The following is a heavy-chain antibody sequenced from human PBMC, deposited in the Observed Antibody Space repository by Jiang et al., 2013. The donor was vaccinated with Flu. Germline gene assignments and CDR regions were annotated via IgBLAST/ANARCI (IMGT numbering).Heavy chain of an antibody. J-gene: IGHJ1*01. Sequence: SGAEVKKPGASVKVSCKASGYSFTDYFMHWVRQAPGQGPEWMGWINPNSGGTKTAQKFQGRVIMTRDTSISTAYMELSRLTSDDTAFYYCARVQGVKGFTVFGYWGQGSPGHRLL. CDR1: GYSFTDYF. V-gene: IGHV1-2*02. D-gene: IGHD3-3*01. CDR3: ARVQGVKGFTVFGY. CDR2: INPNSGGT.